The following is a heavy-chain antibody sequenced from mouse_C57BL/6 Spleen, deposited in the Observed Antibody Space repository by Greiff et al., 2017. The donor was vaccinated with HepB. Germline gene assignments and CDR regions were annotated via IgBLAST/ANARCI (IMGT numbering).Heavy chain of an antibody. CDR2: ISDGGSYT. Sequence: EVQRVESGGGLVKPGGSLKLSCAASGFTFSSYAMSWVRQTPEKRLEWVATISDGGSYTYYPDNVKGRFTISRDNAKNNLYLQMSHLKSEDTAMYYCARDQYGSSYGAMDYWGQGTSVTVSS. D-gene: IGHD1-1*01. CDR3: ARDQYGSSYGAMDY. CDR1: GFTFSSYA. V-gene: IGHV5-4*01. J-gene: IGHJ4*01.